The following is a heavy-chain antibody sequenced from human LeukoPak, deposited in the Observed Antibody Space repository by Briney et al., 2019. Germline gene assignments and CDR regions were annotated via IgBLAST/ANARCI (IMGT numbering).Heavy chain of an antibody. CDR1: GFTFSSYA. Sequence: GGSLRLSCAASGFTFSSYAMSWVRQAPGKGLEWVSAISGSGGSTYYADSVKGRFTISRDNSKNTLHLQMNSLRAEDTAVYYCAKGGDYTAYYYYMDVWGKGTTVTVSS. CDR2: ISGSGGST. CDR3: AKGGDYTAYYYYMDV. J-gene: IGHJ6*03. V-gene: IGHV3-23*01. D-gene: IGHD4-17*01.